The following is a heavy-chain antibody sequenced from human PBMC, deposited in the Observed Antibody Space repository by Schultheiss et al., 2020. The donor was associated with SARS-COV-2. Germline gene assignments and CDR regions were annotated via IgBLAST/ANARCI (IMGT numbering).Heavy chain of an antibody. CDR2: IWYDGSNK. CDR1: GFTFTSYG. D-gene: IGHD2-2*01. Sequence: GESLKISCAASGFTFTSYGMHWVRQAPGKGLEWVAVIWYDGSNKYYADSVKGRFTIFRDNAKNSLYLQMSSLRAEDTAVYYCARVVGYGHNAGEVGYAMDDWGQGTTVTVSS. CDR3: ARVVGYGHNAGEVGYAMDD. J-gene: IGHJ6*02. V-gene: IGHV3-33*01.